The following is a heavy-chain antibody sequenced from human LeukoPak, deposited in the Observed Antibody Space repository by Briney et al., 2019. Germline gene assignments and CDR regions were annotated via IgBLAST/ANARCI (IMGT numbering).Heavy chain of an antibody. CDR1: GFTFSSYA. V-gene: IGHV3-23*01. CDR3: AKEVRLIVRYY. Sequence: GGSLRLSCTASGFTFSSYAMHWVRQGPGKGLEWVSAISGSGGSTYYADSVKGRFTISRDNSKNTLYLQMNSLRAEDTAVYYCAKEVRLIVRYYWGQGTLVTVSS. J-gene: IGHJ4*02. CDR2: ISGSGGST. D-gene: IGHD1-26*01.